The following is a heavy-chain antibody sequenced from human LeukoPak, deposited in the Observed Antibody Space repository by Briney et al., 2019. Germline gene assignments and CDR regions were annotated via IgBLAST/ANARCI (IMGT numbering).Heavy chain of an antibody. V-gene: IGHV3-48*03. CDR2: IRSSGSTI. CDR1: AFTFSSYE. Sequence: GGSLRLACAASAFTFSSYEMDWVRQAPGKGLERVSLIRSSGSTIYYADSVKGRFTISRDNAKNSLYLQMNSLRAEDTAVYYCARGKHITMVRGVIGNGAFDIWGQGTMVTVSS. J-gene: IGHJ3*02. D-gene: IGHD3-10*01. CDR3: ARGKHITMVRGVIGNGAFDI.